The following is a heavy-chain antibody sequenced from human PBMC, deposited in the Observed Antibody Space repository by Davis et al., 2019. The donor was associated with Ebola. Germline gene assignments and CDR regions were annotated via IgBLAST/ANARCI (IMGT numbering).Heavy chain of an antibody. D-gene: IGHD6-19*01. J-gene: IGHJ6*04. V-gene: IGHV1-46*01. CDR1: GYTFTSYY. CDR3: AGRKYSSGMDV. CDR2: INPSGGST. Sequence: ASVKVSCKASGYTFTSYYMHWVRQAPGQGLEWMGIINPSGGSTSYAQKFQGRVTMTRDTSTSTVYMELRSLRSDDTAVYYCAGRKYSSGMDVWGKGTTVTVSS.